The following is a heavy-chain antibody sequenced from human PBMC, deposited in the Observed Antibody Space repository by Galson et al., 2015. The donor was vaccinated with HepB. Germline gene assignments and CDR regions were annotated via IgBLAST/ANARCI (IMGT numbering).Heavy chain of an antibody. V-gene: IGHV4-59*01. CDR2: IYYSGST. CDR3: ARVYCSGGSCYSGFDY. D-gene: IGHD2-15*01. Sequence: TLSLTCTVSGGSISSYYWSWIRQPPGKGLEWIGYIYYSGSTNYNPSLKSRVTISVDTSKNQFSLKLSSVTAADTAVYYCARVYCSGGSCYSGFDYWGQGTLVTVSS. CDR1: GGSISSYY. J-gene: IGHJ4*02.